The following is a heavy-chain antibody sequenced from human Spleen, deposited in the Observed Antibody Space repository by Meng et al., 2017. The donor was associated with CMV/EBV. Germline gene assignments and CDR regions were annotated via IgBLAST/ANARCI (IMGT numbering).Heavy chain of an antibody. CDR2: IYSCGST. CDR3: ARLLPGGYYGMDV. CDR1: GFTVSSNY. Sequence: GESLKISCAASGFTVSSNYMSWVRQAPGKGLECVSVIYSCGSTDYADSVKGRFTISRDNSKNTLYLQMNSLRTEDTAVYYCARLLPGGYYGMDVWGQGTTVTVSS. D-gene: IGHD2/OR15-2a*01. V-gene: IGHV3-66*03. J-gene: IGHJ6*02.